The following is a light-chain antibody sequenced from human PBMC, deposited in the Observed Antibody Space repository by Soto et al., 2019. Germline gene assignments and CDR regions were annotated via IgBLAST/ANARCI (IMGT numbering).Light chain of an antibody. CDR1: QSVSSN. Sequence: EIVMTQSPATLSVSPGERATLSCRASQSVSSNLAWYQQKPGQAPRRLIYGASTRATGIPARVSGRGSGTEITLTITSLQFEDFEVYYCQQYNNWPRGTLGQGTKVEIK. J-gene: IGKJ1*01. CDR3: QQYNNWPRGT. V-gene: IGKV3-15*01. CDR2: GAS.